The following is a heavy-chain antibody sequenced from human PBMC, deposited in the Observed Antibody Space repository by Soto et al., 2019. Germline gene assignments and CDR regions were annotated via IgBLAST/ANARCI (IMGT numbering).Heavy chain of an antibody. CDR1: GVSISSGGYY. D-gene: IGHD5-12*01. Sequence: QVQLQESGPGLVKPSQTLSLTCTVSGVSISSGGYYWSWIRQHPGKGLEWIGYISYSGSTYYNPYLKSRVTISVDTSKNQFSLKLSSVTAADTAVYYCARGGVATLSVDYWGQGTLVTVSS. CDR3: ARGGVATLSVDY. V-gene: IGHV4-31*03. CDR2: ISYSGST. J-gene: IGHJ4*02.